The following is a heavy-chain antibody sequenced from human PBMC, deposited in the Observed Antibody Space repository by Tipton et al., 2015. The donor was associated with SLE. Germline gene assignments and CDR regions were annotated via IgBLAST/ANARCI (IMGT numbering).Heavy chain of an antibody. Sequence: GSLRLSCAASGFTFSSYSMNWVRQAPGKGLEWVSSISSSSSYIYYADSVKGRFTISRDNSKNTLYLQMGSLRAEDMAVYYCARGGRSSLSYFDYWGQGTLVTVSS. CDR3: ARGGRSSLSYFDY. CDR1: GFTFSSYS. J-gene: IGHJ4*02. CDR2: ISSSSSYI. V-gene: IGHV3-21*01. D-gene: IGHD6-6*01.